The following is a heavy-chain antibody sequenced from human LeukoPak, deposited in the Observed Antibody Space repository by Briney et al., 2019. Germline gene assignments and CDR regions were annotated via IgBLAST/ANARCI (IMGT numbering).Heavy chain of an antibody. Sequence: PGGSLRLSCAASGFTFSSYAMSWVRQAPGKGLEWVSAISGSGGSTYYADSVKGRFTISRDNSKNTLYLQMNSLRAEDTAVYYCARDDGSSHYYFDYWGQGTLVTVSS. J-gene: IGHJ4*02. CDR2: ISGSGGST. V-gene: IGHV3-23*01. D-gene: IGHD2-15*01. CDR3: ARDDGSSHYYFDY. CDR1: GFTFSSYA.